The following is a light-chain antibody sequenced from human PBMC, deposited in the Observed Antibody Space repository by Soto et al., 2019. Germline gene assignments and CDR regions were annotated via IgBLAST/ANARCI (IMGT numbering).Light chain of an antibody. V-gene: IGKV3-20*01. Sequence: IVLTQSPVTLSLSPGEGATLSCRASQSVTGTNLAWYQQRAGQAPRLLIYDASSRATGIPDRFSGSGSGTDFTLTISRLEPEDFAVYYCQQYGRSPWTFGQGTKVDIK. CDR3: QQYGRSPWT. CDR1: QSVTGTN. CDR2: DAS. J-gene: IGKJ1*01.